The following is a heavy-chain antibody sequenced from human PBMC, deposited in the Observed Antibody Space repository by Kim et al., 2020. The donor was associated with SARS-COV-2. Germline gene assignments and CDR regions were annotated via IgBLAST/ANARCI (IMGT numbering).Heavy chain of an antibody. J-gene: IGHJ6*02. D-gene: IGHD2-21*02. Sequence: ASVKVSCKASGYTFAAYGISWVRQARGQGLQWMGGIGAYNGMSDYGQTFHDRITMTTDISSSTAYLEGRRLRSDDTAIYFCARGGRGDHFYNGMDVWGQGTAVIVSS. CDR1: GYTFAAYG. CDR2: IGAYNGMS. V-gene: IGHV1-18*01. CDR3: ARGGRGDHFYNGMDV.